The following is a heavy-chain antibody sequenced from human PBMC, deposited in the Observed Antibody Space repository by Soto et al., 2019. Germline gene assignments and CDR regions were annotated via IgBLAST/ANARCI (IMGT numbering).Heavy chain of an antibody. V-gene: IGHV3-23*01. J-gene: IGHJ4*02. CDR1: GFTFSSYA. CDR2: ISGSGGST. D-gene: IGHD3-3*01. Sequence: GGSLRLSCAASGFTFSSYAMSWVRQAPGKGLEWVSAISGSGGSTYYADSVKGRFTISRDNSKNTLYLQMNSLRAEDTAVYYCAKYAYDFWSGYYPYYFDYWGQGTLVTVSS. CDR3: AKYAYDFWSGYYPYYFDY.